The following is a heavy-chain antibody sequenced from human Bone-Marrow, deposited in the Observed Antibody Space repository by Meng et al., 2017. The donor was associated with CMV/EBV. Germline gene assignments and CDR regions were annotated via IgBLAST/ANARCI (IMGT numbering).Heavy chain of an antibody. CDR2: INPNSGDT. J-gene: IGHJ4*02. D-gene: IGHD4-17*01. V-gene: IGHV1-2*02. CDR3: ARVLFFGDPFDY. Sequence: ASVKVSCKASGFTFTSSAVQWVRQAPGQGLEWMGWINPNSGDTNYAQKFRGRVTMTRDTSISTAYMELSSLRSDDTAVYYCARVLFFGDPFDYWGQGTLVTVSS. CDR1: GFTFTSSA.